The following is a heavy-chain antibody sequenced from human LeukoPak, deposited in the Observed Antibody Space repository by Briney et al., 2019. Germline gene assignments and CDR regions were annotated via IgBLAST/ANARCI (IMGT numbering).Heavy chain of an antibody. Sequence: PGGSLRLSCAAPGFTFSSYAMSWVRQAPGKGLEWVSAISGSGGSTYYADSVKGRFTISRDNAKNSLYLQMNSLRAEDTAVYYCARLHGHGFDPWGQGTLVTVSS. J-gene: IGHJ5*02. CDR1: GFTFSSYA. D-gene: IGHD4-11*01. V-gene: IGHV3-23*01. CDR2: ISGSGGST. CDR3: ARLHGHGFDP.